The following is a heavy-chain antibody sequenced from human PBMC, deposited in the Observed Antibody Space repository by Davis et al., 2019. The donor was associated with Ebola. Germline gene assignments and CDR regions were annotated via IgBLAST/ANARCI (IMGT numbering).Heavy chain of an antibody. D-gene: IGHD1-7*01. CDR1: GFTFSDYY. J-gene: IGHJ6*03. V-gene: IGHV3-11*04. Sequence: GESLKISCAASGFTFSDYYMSWIRQAPGKGLEWVSYISSSGSTIYYADSVKGRFTISRDNAKNSLYLQMNSLRDEDTAVYYCARANYLLGYYYYMDVWGKGTTVTVSS. CDR2: ISSSGSTI. CDR3: ARANYLLGYYYYMDV.